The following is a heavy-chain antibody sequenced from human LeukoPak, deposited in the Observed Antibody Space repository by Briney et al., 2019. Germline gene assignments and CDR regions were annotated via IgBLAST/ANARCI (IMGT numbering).Heavy chain of an antibody. D-gene: IGHD4-17*01. CDR2: IGVSGGNT. Sequence: GGSLRLSCAASGFTFSSYAMNWVRQAPGKGLEWVSAIGVSGGNTYYADSVKGRFTISRDNSKNTLFLQMNSLRAEDTAVYYCAKGQGLRYLVYWGQGTLVTVSS. CDR1: GFTFSSYA. CDR3: AKGQGLRYLVY. J-gene: IGHJ4*02. V-gene: IGHV3-23*01.